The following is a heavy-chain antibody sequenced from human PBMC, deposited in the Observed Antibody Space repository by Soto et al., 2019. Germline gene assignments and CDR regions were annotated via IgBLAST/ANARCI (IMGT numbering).Heavy chain of an antibody. CDR3: ARPGRYSSGWLDY. Sequence: APVELSWEASGYSIASSAISWVLQAQRQGRAWMVWIVAYNGNTNYAQKLQGRVSMTTRTSTRTAYMELRSLISDDTAVYDCARPGRYSSGWLDYWGQGTRVTVSS. CDR2: IVAYNGNT. V-gene: IGHV1-18*01. CDR1: GYSIASSA. J-gene: IGHJ4*02. D-gene: IGHD6-19*01.